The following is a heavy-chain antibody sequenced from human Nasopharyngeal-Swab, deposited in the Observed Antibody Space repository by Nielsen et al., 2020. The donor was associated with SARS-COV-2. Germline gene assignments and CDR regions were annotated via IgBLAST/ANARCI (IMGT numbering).Heavy chain of an antibody. CDR3: ARDVASGFGELFPLLRGLDI. CDR2: ISDDGNNK. V-gene: IGHV3-30-3*01. CDR1: GFTFSRYA. Sequence: GASLPLSCAASGFTFSRYAMHWVRPAPGKGLAWVAVISDDGNNKYYADSVKGRFTISRDNSKNTVYLQMNSLRPEDTAVYYCARDVASGFGELFPLLRGLDIWGHGTTVTVSS. D-gene: IGHD3-10*01. J-gene: IGHJ6*02.